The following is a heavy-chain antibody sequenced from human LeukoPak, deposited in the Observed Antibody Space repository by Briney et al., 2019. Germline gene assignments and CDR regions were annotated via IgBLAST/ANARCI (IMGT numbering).Heavy chain of an antibody. Sequence: GGSLRLSCAASGFTFSSYGMSWVRQAPGKGLEWVSAISGSGGSTYYADSVKGRFTISRDNSKNTLYLQMNSLRAEDTAVYYCARVRGIAVAGTYNWFDPWGQGTLVTVSS. J-gene: IGHJ5*02. CDR1: GFTFSSYG. CDR3: ARVRGIAVAGTYNWFDP. CDR2: ISGSGGST. D-gene: IGHD6-19*01. V-gene: IGHV3-23*01.